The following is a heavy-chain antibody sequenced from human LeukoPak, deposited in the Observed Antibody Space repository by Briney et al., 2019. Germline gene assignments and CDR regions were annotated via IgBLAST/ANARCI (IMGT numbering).Heavy chain of an antibody. J-gene: IGHJ4*02. V-gene: IGHV3-21*01. CDR2: IRSSSSYI. Sequence: GGSLRLSCAASGFTFSSYSMNWVRQAPGKGLEWVSSIRSSSSYIYYADSVKGRFTISRDNAKNSLYLQMNSLRAEDTAVYYCARASTMDTIGDYWGQGTLVTVSS. D-gene: IGHD3-10*01. CDR1: GFTFSSYS. CDR3: ARASTMDTIGDY.